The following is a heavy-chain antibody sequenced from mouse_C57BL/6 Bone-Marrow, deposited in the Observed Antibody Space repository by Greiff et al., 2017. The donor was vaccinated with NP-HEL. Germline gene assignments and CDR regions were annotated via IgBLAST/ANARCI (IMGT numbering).Heavy chain of an antibody. D-gene: IGHD1-1*01. CDR2: ISNGGGST. CDR1: GFTFSDYY. Sequence: EVKVEESGGGLVQPGGSLKLSCAASGFTFSDYYMYWVRQTPEKRLEWVAYISNGGGSTYYPDTVKGRFTISRDNAKNTLYLQMSRLKSEDTAMYYCASYGSSYLYAMDYLGQGTSVTVSS. CDR3: ASYGSSYLYAMDY. J-gene: IGHJ4*01. V-gene: IGHV5-12*01.